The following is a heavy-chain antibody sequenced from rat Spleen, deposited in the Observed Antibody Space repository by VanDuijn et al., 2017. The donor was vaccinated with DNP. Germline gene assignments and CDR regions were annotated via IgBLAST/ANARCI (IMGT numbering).Heavy chain of an antibody. D-gene: IGHD1-1*01. CDR2: MWSGGST. V-gene: IGHV2S63*01. CDR3: TRDQGVTTVPTGNWFAY. CDR1: GFSLTDYS. J-gene: IGHJ3*01. Sequence: EVQLKESGPGLVQPSQTLSLTCTVSGFSLTDYSVHWVRQPPGKGLEWMGVMWSGGSTAYNSALKSRLSISRDTSKSQVFLKMNSLQTEATAIYYCTRDQGVTTVPTGNWFAYWGQGSLVTVSS.